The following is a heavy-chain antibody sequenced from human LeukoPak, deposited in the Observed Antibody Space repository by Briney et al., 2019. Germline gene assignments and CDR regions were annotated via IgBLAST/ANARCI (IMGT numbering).Heavy chain of an antibody. CDR3: ARDRVYYGSGRPLLGDY. Sequence: ASVKVSCKASGYTFTSYGISWVRQAPGQGLEWMGWISAYNGNTNYAQKLQGRVTMTTDTSTSTAYMELRSLRSDDTAVYYCARDRVYYGSGRPLLGDYWGQGTLVTVSS. CDR1: GYTFTSYG. V-gene: IGHV1-18*01. J-gene: IGHJ4*02. CDR2: ISAYNGNT. D-gene: IGHD3-10*01.